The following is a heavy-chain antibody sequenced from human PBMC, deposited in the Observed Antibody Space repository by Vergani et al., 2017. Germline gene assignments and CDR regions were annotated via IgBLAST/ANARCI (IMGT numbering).Heavy chain of an antibody. CDR1: GFTSAGSA. D-gene: IGHD3-10*01. J-gene: IGHJ5*02. CDR2: ISWNSNSI. V-gene: IGHV3-9*02. Sequence: EVQLEESGGGLVLPGRSLRLSCVASGFTSAGSAMPWVRQAPGKGLEWVSGISWNSNSIGYADSVKGRFTISRDNAKNSLYLQKNSLRAEDTALYYCAKDLGTSAGGGWFDPWGQGTLVTVSS. CDR3: AKDLGTSAGGGWFDP.